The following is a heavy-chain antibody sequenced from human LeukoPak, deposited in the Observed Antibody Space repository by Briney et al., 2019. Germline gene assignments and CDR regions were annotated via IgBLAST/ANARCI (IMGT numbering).Heavy chain of an antibody. Sequence: SETLSLTCTVSGGSISSYYWSWIRQPAGKGLEWIGRIYTSGSTNYNPSLKSRVTISVDTSKNQFSLKLSSVTAADTAVYYCARGYGSGSYNNFNRWGQGILLTVSS. CDR2: IYTSGST. D-gene: IGHD3-10*01. J-gene: IGHJ4*02. CDR3: ARGYGSGSYNNFNR. V-gene: IGHV4-4*07. CDR1: GGSISSYY.